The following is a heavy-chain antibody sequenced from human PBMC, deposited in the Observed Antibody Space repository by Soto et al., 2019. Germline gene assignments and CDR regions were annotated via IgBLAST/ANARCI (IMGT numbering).Heavy chain of an antibody. CDR3: ARGTSIAAAGPYYFDY. CDR2: INHSGST. J-gene: IGHJ4*02. V-gene: IGHV4-34*01. Sequence: SETLSLTCAVYGGSFSGYYWSWIRQPPGKGLEWIGEINHSGSTNYNPSLKSRVTISVDTSKNQFSLKLSSVTAADTAVYYCARGTSIAAAGPYYFDYWGQGTLVTVSS. D-gene: IGHD6-13*01. CDR1: GGSFSGYY.